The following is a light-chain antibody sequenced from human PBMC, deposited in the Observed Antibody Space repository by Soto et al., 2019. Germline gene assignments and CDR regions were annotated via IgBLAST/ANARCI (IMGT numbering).Light chain of an antibody. Sequence: QSALTQPPSASGSPGQSVTISCTGTSSDVGGYDYVSWYQQYPGKTPKLMIFAVTKRPSGVTDRFSGSKSGNTASLTVSGLQAEDEDASYCLSYAGTAYVFGTGTKVTV. J-gene: IGLJ1*01. CDR3: LSYAGTAYV. CDR2: AVT. V-gene: IGLV2-8*01. CDR1: SSDVGGYDY.